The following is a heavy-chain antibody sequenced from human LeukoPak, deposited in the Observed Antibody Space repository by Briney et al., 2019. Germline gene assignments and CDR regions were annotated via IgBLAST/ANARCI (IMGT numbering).Heavy chain of an antibody. CDR2: ISGSVTAT. CDR1: EFTFSNYA. J-gene: IGHJ4*02. V-gene: IGHV3-23*01. D-gene: IGHD1-20*01. Sequence: GGSLRLSCAASEFTFSNYAMTWVRRAPGKGLKWVSTISGSVTATYYAGSGKSRFTISRDNSKNTLYLQMNGLRAEDTAVYYCAKENNWNDGRFNYFYYWGQGTLVTVSS. CDR3: AKENNWNDGRFNYFYY.